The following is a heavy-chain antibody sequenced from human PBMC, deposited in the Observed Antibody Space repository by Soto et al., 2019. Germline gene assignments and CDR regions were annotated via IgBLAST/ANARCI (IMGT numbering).Heavy chain of an antibody. CDR2: IIPIFGTA. D-gene: IGHD5-18*01. CDR3: ARDTPRGYSYGSFDY. J-gene: IGHJ4*02. CDR1: GGTFSSYA. Sequence: GASVKVSCKASGGTFSSYAISWVRQAPGQGLEWMGGIIPIFGTANYAQKFQGRVTITADESTSTAYMELSSVTAADTAVYYCARDTPRGYSYGSFDYWGQGTLVTVS. V-gene: IGHV1-69*13.